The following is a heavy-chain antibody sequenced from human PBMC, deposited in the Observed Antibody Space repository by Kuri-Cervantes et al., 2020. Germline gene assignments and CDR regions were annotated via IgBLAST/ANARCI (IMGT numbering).Heavy chain of an antibody. V-gene: IGHV4-38-2*02. Sequence: SETLSLTCTVSGYSISSGYYWGWIRQPPGKGLEWIGSIYHSGSTYYNPSLKSRVTISVDTSKNQFSLRLSSVTAADTAVYYCARANYIWGSYVDWGQGTLVTVSS. J-gene: IGHJ4*02. D-gene: IGHD3-16*01. CDR1: GYSISSGYY. CDR2: IYHSGST. CDR3: ARANYIWGSYVD.